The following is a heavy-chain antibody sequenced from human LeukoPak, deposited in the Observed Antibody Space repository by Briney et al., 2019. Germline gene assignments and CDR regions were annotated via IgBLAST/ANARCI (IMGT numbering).Heavy chain of an antibody. CDR3: AKEGEIVGPSYFDY. CDR1: GFTFNNYA. V-gene: IGHV3-23*01. J-gene: IGHJ4*02. D-gene: IGHD1-26*01. CDR2: ISGSGGST. Sequence: PGGSLRLSCAASGFTFNNYAMSWVRQAPGKGLEWVSGISGSGGSTYYADSVKGRFTISRDNSKITLYLQMNSLRAEDTAMYYCAKEGEIVGPSYFDYWGQGTLVTVSS.